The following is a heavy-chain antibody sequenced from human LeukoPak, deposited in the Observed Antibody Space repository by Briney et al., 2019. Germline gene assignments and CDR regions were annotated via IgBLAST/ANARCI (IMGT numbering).Heavy chain of an antibody. CDR3: ARDRGYSSGWYSHAFDI. D-gene: IGHD6-19*01. CDR2: IIPIFGTA. V-gene: IGHV1-69*13. J-gene: IGHJ3*02. CDR1: GGTFSSYA. Sequence: ASVKVSCKASGGTFSSYAISWVRQAPGQGLEWMGGIIPIFGTANYAQKFQGRVTITADESTSTAYMELSSLRSEDTAVYYCARDRGYSSGWYSHAFDIWGQGTMVTVSS.